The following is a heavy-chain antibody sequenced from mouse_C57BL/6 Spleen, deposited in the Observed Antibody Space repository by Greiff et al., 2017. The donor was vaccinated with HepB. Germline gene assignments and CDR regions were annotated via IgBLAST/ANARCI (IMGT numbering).Heavy chain of an antibody. CDR3: ARNKVGGAMDY. CDR2: INYDGSST. J-gene: IGHJ4*01. V-gene: IGHV5-16*01. CDR1: GFTFSDYY. Sequence: EVNVVESEGGLVQPGSSMKLSCTASGFTFSDYYMAWVRQVPEKGLEWVANINYDGSSTYYLDSLKSRFIISRDNAKNILYLQMSSLKSEDTATYYCARNKVGGAMDYWGQGTSVTVSS. D-gene: IGHD1-1*01.